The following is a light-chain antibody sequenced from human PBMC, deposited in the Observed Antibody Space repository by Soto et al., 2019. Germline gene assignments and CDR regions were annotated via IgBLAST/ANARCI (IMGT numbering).Light chain of an antibody. CDR3: VSWDKSLSAGV. CDR1: NSNIGNKF. V-gene: IGLV1-51*01. Sequence: QSVLTQPPSLSVTPGQTVTISCSGSNSNIGNKFVSWYQQLPGTAPKLLIYDNNKRPSGIPDRFSGSQSGTSATLGITGLQTGDEADYYCVSWDKSLSAGVFGGGTQLTVL. CDR2: DNN. J-gene: IGLJ2*01.